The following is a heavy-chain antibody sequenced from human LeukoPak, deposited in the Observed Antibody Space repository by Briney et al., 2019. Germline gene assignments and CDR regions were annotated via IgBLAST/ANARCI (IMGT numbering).Heavy chain of an antibody. CDR2: IYSGGST. CDR3: ARDVTMVRGAQDYYGMDV. J-gene: IGHJ6*02. V-gene: IGHV3-53*01. D-gene: IGHD3-10*01. Sequence: AGGSLRLSCAASGFTVSSNYMSWVRQAPGKGLEWVPVIYSGGSTYYVDSVKGRFTISRDNSKNTLYLQMNSLRAEDTAVYFCARDVTMVRGAQDYYGMDVWGQGTTVTVSS. CDR1: GFTVSSNY.